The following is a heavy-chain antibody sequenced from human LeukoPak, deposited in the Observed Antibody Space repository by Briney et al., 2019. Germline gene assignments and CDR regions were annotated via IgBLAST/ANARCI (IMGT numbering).Heavy chain of an antibody. D-gene: IGHD6-19*01. CDR1: GFTFSRYW. J-gene: IGHJ4*02. V-gene: IGHV3-74*01. CDR3: ARDSDSSGWSSIEY. CDR2: INSDGRST. Sequence: PGGSLRLSCAASGFTFSRYWMHWVRQAPGKGLVWVSRINSDGRSTNYADSVKGRFTISRDNAKNTLYLQMNSLRAEDTAVYYCARDSDSSGWSSIEYWGQGTLVTVSS.